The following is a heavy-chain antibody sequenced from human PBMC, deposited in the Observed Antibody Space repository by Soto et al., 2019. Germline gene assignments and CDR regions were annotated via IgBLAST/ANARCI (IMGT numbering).Heavy chain of an antibody. J-gene: IGHJ5*02. V-gene: IGHV4-61*08. CDR2: MYYSGNT. CDR3: VDTAMGRGNWFDP. D-gene: IGHD5-18*01. CDR1: GDSVSSGDYY. Sequence: PSETLSLTCTVSGDSVSSGDYYWSWIRQPPGQGLEWIGYMYYSGNTNYNPSLKSRVTISVDTSRNQFSLKLSSVTAADTAVYYCVDTAMGRGNWFDPWGQGTLVTVSS.